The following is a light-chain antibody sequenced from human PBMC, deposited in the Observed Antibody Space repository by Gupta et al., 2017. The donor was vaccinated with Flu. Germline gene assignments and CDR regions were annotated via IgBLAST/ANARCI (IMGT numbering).Light chain of an antibody. V-gene: IGLV2-11*01. CDR3: CSYAGSYTWV. CDR2: DVS. Sequence: QSALTQPRSVSGSPGQSVTISCTGTRRDVGGYNSVSWYQQHPGKAPKLMIYDVSKRPSGVPDRFSGSKSGNTASLTISGLQAEDEADYYCCSYAGSYTWVFGGGTKLTVL. CDR1: RRDVGGYNS. J-gene: IGLJ3*02.